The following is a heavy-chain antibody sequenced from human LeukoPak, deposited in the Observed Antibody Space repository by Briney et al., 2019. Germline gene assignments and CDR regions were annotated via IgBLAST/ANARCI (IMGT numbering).Heavy chain of an antibody. CDR2: IFPGDSDT. CDR3: ARQSSTVTPSDY. V-gene: IGHV5-51*01. J-gene: IGHJ4*02. CDR1: GYKLTNNW. Sequence: GESLKISCKISGYKLTNNWIAWVRQMPGKGLEWMGIIFPGDSDTRYSPSFQGQVTISADKSISTAYLQWSSLKASDSAMYYCARQSSTVTPSDYWGQGTLVTVSS. D-gene: IGHD4-17*01.